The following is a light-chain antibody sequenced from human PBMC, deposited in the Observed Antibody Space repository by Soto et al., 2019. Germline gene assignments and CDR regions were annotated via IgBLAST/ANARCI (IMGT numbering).Light chain of an antibody. V-gene: IGLV2-14*01. CDR1: SSDIGDYNY. J-gene: IGLJ2*01. CDR3: SSYTSSTTREV. Sequence: QSALTQPASVSGSPGQSITISCTGTSSDIGDYNYVSWYQQHPGKAPKLMIFGVRNRPSGVSDRFSGSKSGNTASLTISGLQSEDEADYYCSSYTSSTTREVFGGGTKLTVL. CDR2: GVR.